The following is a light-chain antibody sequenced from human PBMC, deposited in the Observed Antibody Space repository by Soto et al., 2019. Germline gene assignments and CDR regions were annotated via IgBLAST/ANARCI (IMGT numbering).Light chain of an antibody. CDR2: AAS. CDR1: QSIRDS. Sequence: DIQMTQSPSSLSASVGDRVTITCRASQSIRDSFNWYQQKSGKAPKLLISAASTLQSGVPPRFSGSGTGTDFTLSISSLQTEDFATHYCQQSYSLPRTSGHGTQVEIK. J-gene: IGKJ1*01. V-gene: IGKV1-39*01. CDR3: QQSYSLPRT.